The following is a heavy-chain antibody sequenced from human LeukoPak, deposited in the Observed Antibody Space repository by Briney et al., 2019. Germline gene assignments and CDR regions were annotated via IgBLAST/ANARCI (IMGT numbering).Heavy chain of an antibody. D-gene: IGHD3-3*01. CDR2: INPNSGGT. CDR3: ARDPTYDFWSGYDY. J-gene: IGHJ4*02. V-gene: IGHV1-2*02. Sequence: ASVKVSCKASGYTFTGYYMHWVRQAPGRGLEWMGWINPNSGGTNYAQKFQGRVTMTRDTSISTAYMELSRLRSDDTAVYYCARDPTYDFWSGYDYWGQGTLVTVSS. CDR1: GYTFTGYY.